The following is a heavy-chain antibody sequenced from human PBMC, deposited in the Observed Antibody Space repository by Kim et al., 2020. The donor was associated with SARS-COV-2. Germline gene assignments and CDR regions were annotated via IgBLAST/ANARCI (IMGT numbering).Heavy chain of an antibody. CDR3: ARGARFDP. CDR2: INHSGST. Sequence: SQTLSLTCAVYGGSFSGYYWSWIRQPPGKGLEWIGEINHSGSTNYNPSLKSRVTISVDTSKNQFSLKLSSVTAADTAVYYCARGARFDPWGQGTLVTVSS. J-gene: IGHJ5*02. CDR1: GGSFSGYY. V-gene: IGHV4-34*01.